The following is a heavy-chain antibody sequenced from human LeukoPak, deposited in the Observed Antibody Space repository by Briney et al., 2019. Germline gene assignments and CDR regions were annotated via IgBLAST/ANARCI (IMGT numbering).Heavy chain of an antibody. V-gene: IGHV3-47*01. CDR3: ARDRITMIVVVKDY. CDR1: GFAFSSYA. CDR2: IGTGGDT. J-gene: IGHJ4*02. Sequence: GGSLRPSCAASGFAFSSYALHWVRRAPGKGLEWVSAIGTGGDTYYADSVMGRFTISRDNAKKSLYLHMNSLIAEDMAVYYCARDRITMIVVVKDYWGQGTLVTVSS. D-gene: IGHD3-22*01.